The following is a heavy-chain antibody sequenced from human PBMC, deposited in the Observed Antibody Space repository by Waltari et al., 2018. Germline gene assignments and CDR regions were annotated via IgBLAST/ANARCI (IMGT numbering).Heavy chain of an antibody. Sequence: QVQLVQSGAEVKKPGSSVKVSCKASGGTFSSYAISWVRQAPGQGLEWMGGIIPIFGTANYAQKFQGRVTITADESTSTAYMELSSLRSEDTAVYYCARDQKVDTAMVSSLGMDVWGQGTTVTVSS. V-gene: IGHV1-69*01. CDR1: GGTFSSYA. CDR2: IIPIFGTA. D-gene: IGHD5-18*01. J-gene: IGHJ6*02. CDR3: ARDQKVDTAMVSSLGMDV.